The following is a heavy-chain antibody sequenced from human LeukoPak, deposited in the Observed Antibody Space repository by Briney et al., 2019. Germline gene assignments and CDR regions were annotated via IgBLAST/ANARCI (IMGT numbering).Heavy chain of an antibody. CDR2: IYRSGDT. V-gene: IGHV4-39*01. Sequence: PSETLSLTCTVSGGSISSSTYYWGWIRQPPGKGLEWIGSIYRSGDTYYNPSLKSRVAISIDTSKNQMSLKLGPVTAPDTAFYYCAGPSRAVRFDSWGQGTLVTVSS. D-gene: IGHD3-3*01. J-gene: IGHJ5*01. CDR1: GGSISSSTYY. CDR3: AGPSRAVRFDS.